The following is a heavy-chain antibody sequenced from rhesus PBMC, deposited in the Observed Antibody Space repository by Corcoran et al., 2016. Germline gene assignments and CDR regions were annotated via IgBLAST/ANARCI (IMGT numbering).Heavy chain of an antibody. CDR2: ISDDGSKK. CDR3: ARDGWIQLQWDFDY. D-gene: IGHD5-12*01. Sequence: EVQLVESGGGLVQPGGSLRLSCAASGFTFSSYGMHWVRQAPGKGLEWVAVISDDGSKKYYAESVKDRITIARDNSKNMLYLQMNNLKWEDTAVYYCARDGWIQLQWDFDYWGQGVLVTVSS. V-gene: IGHV3-54*02. CDR1: GFTFSSYG. J-gene: IGHJ4*01.